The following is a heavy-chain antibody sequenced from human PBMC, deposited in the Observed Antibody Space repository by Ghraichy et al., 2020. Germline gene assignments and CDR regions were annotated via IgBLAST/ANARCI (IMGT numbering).Heavy chain of an antibody. Sequence: GGPLRLSCAASGFTFSSYAMSWVRQAPGKGLEWVSGIGGSGGSTYYADSVKGRFTISRDNSKNTLSLQMNSLRAEDTAVYYCAKDEYYYGSGTSGYWGQGTLVTVSS. CDR3: AKDEYYYGSGTSGY. J-gene: IGHJ4*02. CDR1: GFTFSSYA. D-gene: IGHD3-10*01. V-gene: IGHV3-23*01. CDR2: IGGSGGST.